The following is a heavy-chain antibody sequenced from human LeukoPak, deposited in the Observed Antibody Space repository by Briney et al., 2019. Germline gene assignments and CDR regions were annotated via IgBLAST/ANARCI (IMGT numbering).Heavy chain of an antibody. D-gene: IGHD5-24*01. CDR1: GGSFSGYY. J-gene: IGHJ5*02. CDR3: ARGQKRWLQSGPFDP. Sequence: SETLSLTCAVYGGSFSGYYWSWIRQPPGKVLEWIGEINHSGSTNYNPSLKSRVTISVDTSKNQFSLKLSSVTAADTAVYYCARGQKRWLQSGPFDPWGQGTLVTVSS. CDR2: INHSGST. V-gene: IGHV4-34*01.